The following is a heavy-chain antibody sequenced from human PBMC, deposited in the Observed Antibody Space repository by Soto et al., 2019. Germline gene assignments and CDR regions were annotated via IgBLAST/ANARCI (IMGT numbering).Heavy chain of an antibody. CDR2: INYSGST. CDR3: ARSDYYDSSAPTLYFDY. D-gene: IGHD3-22*01. Sequence: SETLSLTCAVYGGSFANYYWNWIRQPPGKGLEWIGEINYSGSTDYNPSLESRVTISVDTSKNQFSLKLSSVTAADTAVYYCARSDYYDSSAPTLYFDYWGQGTLVTVSS. CDR1: GGSFANYY. V-gene: IGHV4-34*01. J-gene: IGHJ4*02.